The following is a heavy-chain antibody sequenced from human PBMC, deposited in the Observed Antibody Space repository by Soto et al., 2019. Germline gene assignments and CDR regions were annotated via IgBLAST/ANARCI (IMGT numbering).Heavy chain of an antibody. CDR3: ARDQRGQSNVLRFLEWSTYYYYGMDV. V-gene: IGHV1-69*06. J-gene: IGHJ6*02. CDR2: IIPIFGTA. CDR1: GGTFSSYA. D-gene: IGHD3-3*01. Sequence: SVKVSCKASGGTFSSYAISWVRQAPGQGLEWMGGIIPIFGTANYAQKFQGRVTITADKSTSTAYMELSSLRSEDTAVYYCARDQRGQSNVLRFLEWSTYYYYGMDVWGQGTTVTVYS.